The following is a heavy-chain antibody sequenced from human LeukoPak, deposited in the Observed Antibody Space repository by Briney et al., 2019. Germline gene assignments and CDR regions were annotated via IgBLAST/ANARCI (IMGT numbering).Heavy chain of an antibody. V-gene: IGHV5-51*01. CDR1: GYSFTSYW. J-gene: IGHJ6*03. Sequence: GESLKISCKGSGYSFTSYWIGWVRQMPGKGLEWMGIIYPGDSDTRYSPSFQGQVTISADKSISTAYLQWSSLKASDTAMYYCARESEPSGGTCSSWCYYYMDVWGKGTTVTVSS. CDR2: IYPGDSDT. CDR3: ARESEPSGGTCSSWCYYYMDV. D-gene: IGHD2-15*01.